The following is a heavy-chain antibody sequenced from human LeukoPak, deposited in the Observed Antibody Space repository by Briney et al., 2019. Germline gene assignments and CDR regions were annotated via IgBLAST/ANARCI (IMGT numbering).Heavy chain of an antibody. CDR3: ERERSGWYLDY. Sequence: PGGSLRLSCAASGFTFSSYWMHWVRQAPGKGLVWVSRIDNDGSRKSYADSVKGRFTISRDNAKNTLYLQMNSLRAEDTAVYYCERERSGWYLDYWGQGTLVTVSS. J-gene: IGHJ4*02. CDR1: GFTFSSYW. CDR2: IDNDGSRK. V-gene: IGHV3-74*01. D-gene: IGHD6-19*01.